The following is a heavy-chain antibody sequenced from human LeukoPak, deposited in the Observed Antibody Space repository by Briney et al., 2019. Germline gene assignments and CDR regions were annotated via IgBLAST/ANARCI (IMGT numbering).Heavy chain of an antibody. J-gene: IGHJ4*02. CDR2: FDPEDGET. Sequence: ASVTVSCKVSGYTLTELSMHWVRQAPGKGLEGMGGFDPEDGETIYAQKFQGRVTMTEDTSTDTAYMELSSLRSEDTAVYYCARVNYNWNYKGFDYWGQGTLVTVSS. V-gene: IGHV1-24*01. CDR3: ARVNYNWNYKGFDY. CDR1: GYTLTELS. D-gene: IGHD1-7*01.